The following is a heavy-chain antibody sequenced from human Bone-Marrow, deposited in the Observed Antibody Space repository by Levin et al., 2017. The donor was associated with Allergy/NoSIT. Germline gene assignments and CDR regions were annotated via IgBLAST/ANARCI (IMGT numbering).Heavy chain of an antibody. CDR1: GGTFSSYT. J-gene: IGHJ4*02. Sequence: RASVKVSCKASGGTFSSYTISWVRQAPGQGLEWMGRIIPILGIANYAQKFQGRVTITADKSTSTAYMELSSLRSEDTAVYYCAREIRGIAARPDYWGQGTLVTVSS. D-gene: IGHD6-6*01. V-gene: IGHV1-69*04. CDR3: AREIRGIAARPDY. CDR2: IIPILGIA.